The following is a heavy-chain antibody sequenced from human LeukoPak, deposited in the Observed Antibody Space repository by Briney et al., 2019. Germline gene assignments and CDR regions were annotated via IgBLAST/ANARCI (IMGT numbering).Heavy chain of an antibody. V-gene: IGHV1-2*02. CDR1: GYTFTDYY. J-gene: IGHJ4*02. Sequence: ASVKVSCKASGYTFTDYYMHWVRQAPGQGLEWMGWVNPNSGDTNHAHKFQGRVTMTSYTSISTAYMDLSRVRPDDTAVYYCALLFSSTSNRFDSWRQGTLVTVCS. CDR3: ALLFSSTSNRFDS. D-gene: IGHD6-13*01. CDR2: VNPNSGDT.